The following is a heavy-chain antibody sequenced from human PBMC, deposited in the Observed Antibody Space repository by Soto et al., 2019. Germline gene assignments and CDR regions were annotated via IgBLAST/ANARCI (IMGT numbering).Heavy chain of an antibody. V-gene: IGHV2-5*02. Sequence: QITLKESGPTLVKPTQTLTLTCTFPGFSFSSIGEGVGWIRQPPGKALEWLALIYWDDDTRYSPSLKSSLTITKGPSKPQVVLTMTNMDPVDTATYYCVQSLWGGDCLQSYSSHSYYGLDVWGQGTTVTVSS. D-gene: IGHD2-21*02. J-gene: IGHJ6*02. CDR1: GFSFSSIGEG. CDR3: VQSLWGGDCLQSYSSHSYYGLDV. CDR2: IYWDDDT.